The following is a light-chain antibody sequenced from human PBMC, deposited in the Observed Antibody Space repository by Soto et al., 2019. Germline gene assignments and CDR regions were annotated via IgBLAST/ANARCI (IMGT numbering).Light chain of an antibody. CDR3: QQYGSSPLT. CDR1: QSVRSN. V-gene: IGKV3-20*01. CDR2: GAS. J-gene: IGKJ4*01. Sequence: IVMTQSPATLSVSPGERVTLSCRASQSVRSNLAWYQQKPGQAPRLLIYGASSRATGIPDRFSGSGSGTDFTLTISRLEPEDFAVYYCQQYGSSPLTFGGGTKVDIK.